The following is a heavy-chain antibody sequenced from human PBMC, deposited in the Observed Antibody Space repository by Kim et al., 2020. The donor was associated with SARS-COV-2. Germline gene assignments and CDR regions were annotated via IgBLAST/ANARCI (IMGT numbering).Heavy chain of an antibody. CDR1: GYTFTSYS. Sequence: ASVKVSCKTSGYTFTSYSLHWVRQAPGQRPEWMGWINAGNVNTKYSQKFQGRVTISWDTSASAASIELTSLRSEDTAVYYCARDGRSVDYYFDYWGQGTLVTVSS. J-gene: IGHJ4*02. CDR2: INAGNVNT. V-gene: IGHV1-3*01. CDR3: ARDGRSVDYYFDY.